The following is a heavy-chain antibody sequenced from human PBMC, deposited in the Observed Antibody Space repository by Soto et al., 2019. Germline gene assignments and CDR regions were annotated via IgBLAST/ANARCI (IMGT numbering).Heavy chain of an antibody. J-gene: IGHJ4*02. Sequence: SLRLSCAASGFTFSSYGMHWVRQAPGKGLEWVAVISYDGSNKYYADSVKGRFTISRDNSKNTLYLQMNSLRAEDTAVYYCARDIVLMVYAMDFDYWGQGTLVTVSS. V-gene: IGHV3-30*03. CDR2: ISYDGSNK. CDR3: ARDIVLMVYAMDFDY. CDR1: GFTFSSYG. D-gene: IGHD2-8*01.